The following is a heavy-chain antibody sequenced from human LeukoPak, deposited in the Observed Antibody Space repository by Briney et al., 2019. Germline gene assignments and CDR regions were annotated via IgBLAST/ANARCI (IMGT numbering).Heavy chain of an antibody. V-gene: IGHV4-38-2*02. CDR1: GYSISSGYY. CDR3: ARDSSVVTSSDAFDI. D-gene: IGHD2-21*02. Sequence: SETLSFTCTVSGYSISSGYYWGWIRQPPGKGLEWIGSIYHSGSTYYNPSLKSRVTISVDTSKNQFSLKLSSVTAADTAVYYCARDSSVVTSSDAFDIWGQGTMVTVSS. CDR2: IYHSGST. J-gene: IGHJ3*02.